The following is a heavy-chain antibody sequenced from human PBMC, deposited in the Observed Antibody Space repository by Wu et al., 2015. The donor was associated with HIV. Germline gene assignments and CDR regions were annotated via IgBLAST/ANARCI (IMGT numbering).Heavy chain of an antibody. CDR1: RYTLVELA. Sequence: QVQLVQSGAEVRKPGASVKVSCKVSRYTLVELAIHWVRQAPGKGLEWMGGFDPEQGEAMYEHKFQGRVTMTEDTSTDTAYMEMSSPRSDDTAVYYCARLQSLSGFYSNADYWGQGTLVTVSS. D-gene: IGHD3-22*01. V-gene: IGHV1-24*01. CDR2: FDPEQGEA. J-gene: IGHJ4*02. CDR3: ARLQSLSGFYSNADY.